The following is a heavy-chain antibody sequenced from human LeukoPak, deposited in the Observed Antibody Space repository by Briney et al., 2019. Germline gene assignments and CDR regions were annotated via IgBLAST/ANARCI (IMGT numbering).Heavy chain of an antibody. CDR3: ARYSNAYAGARWFDH. Sequence: PSETLSLTCTVSGGSISSGDYYWSWIRQPPGKGLEWIGYIYYSGSTNYNPSLKSRVTISVDTSKNQFSLILSSVTAADTAVYYCARYSNAYAGARWFDHWGQGTLVTVSS. J-gene: IGHJ5*02. CDR1: GGSISSGDYY. CDR2: IYYSGST. D-gene: IGHD2-21*01. V-gene: IGHV4-61*08.